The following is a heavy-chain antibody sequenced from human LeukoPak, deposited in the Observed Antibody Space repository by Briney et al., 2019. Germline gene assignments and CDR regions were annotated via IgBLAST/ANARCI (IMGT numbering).Heavy chain of an antibody. D-gene: IGHD4-23*01. CDR2: INHSGST. Sequence: PSETLSLTCAVYGGSFSGYYWSWIRQPPGKGLEWIGEINHSGSTNYNPSLKSRVTISVDTSKNQFSLKLSSVTAADTGVYYCAREGNGGKVVAFDIWGQGTMVTVSS. V-gene: IGHV4-34*01. J-gene: IGHJ3*02. CDR3: AREGNGGKVVAFDI. CDR1: GGSFSGYY.